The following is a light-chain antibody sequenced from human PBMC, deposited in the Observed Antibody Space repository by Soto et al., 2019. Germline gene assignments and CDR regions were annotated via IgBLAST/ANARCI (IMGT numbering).Light chain of an antibody. Sequence: EVVMTQSPATLSVSPGEGATLSCRSSQSVRNGLAWYQQKPGQPPRLLIYDASTRATGIPARFSGSGFGTEFTLTISSLQSEDFAVYYCQQYAIRPPVTFGQGTRLDIE. V-gene: IGKV3-15*01. CDR1: QSVRNG. CDR2: DAS. CDR3: QQYAIRPPVT. J-gene: IGKJ5*01.